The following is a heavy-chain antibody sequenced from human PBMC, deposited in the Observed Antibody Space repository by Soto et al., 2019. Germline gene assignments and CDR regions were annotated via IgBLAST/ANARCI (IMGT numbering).Heavy chain of an antibody. D-gene: IGHD3-3*01. Sequence: SETLSLTCTVSGGSISTDHYHWTWIRQTPGKGLEWIGYIHYSGSIHFNPSLQSRVSMSVDTSKNQFSLKLSSVTAADTAVYYCARRLPYYYFWIGYLDYNYMDVWGKGTTVTVSS. V-gene: IGHV4-30-4*01. CDR2: IHYSGSI. CDR1: GGSISTDHYH. J-gene: IGHJ6*03. CDR3: ARRLPYYYFWIGYLDYNYMDV.